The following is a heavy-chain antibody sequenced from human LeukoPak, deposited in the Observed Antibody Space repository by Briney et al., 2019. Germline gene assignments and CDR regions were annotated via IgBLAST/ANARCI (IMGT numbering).Heavy chain of an antibody. Sequence: SETLSLTCTVSGGSISSYYWSWIRQPPGEGLEWIGYIYYSGSTNYDPSLKSRVTISVDTSKNQFSLKLSSVTAADTAVYYCARDPSPSGSYDYWGQGTLVTVSS. V-gene: IGHV4-59*01. CDR1: GGSISSYY. J-gene: IGHJ4*02. CDR2: IYYSGST. D-gene: IGHD1-26*01. CDR3: ARDPSPSGSYDY.